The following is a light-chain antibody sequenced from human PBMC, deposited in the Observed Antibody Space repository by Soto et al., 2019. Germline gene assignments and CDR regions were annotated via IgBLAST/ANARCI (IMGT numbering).Light chain of an antibody. CDR2: GAS. J-gene: IGKJ3*01. V-gene: IGKV3-20*01. CDR1: QSFSSSY. CDR3: QQYGSSSFT. Sequence: EIVMTQSPATLSVSPGERATLSCRASQSFSSSYLAWYQQKPGQAPRLLIYGASSRATGVPDRFSGSGSGTDFTLTISRLEPEDFAVYYCQQYGSSSFTFGPGTKVDIK.